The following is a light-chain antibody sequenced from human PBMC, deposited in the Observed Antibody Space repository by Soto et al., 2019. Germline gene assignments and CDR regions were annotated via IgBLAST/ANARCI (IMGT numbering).Light chain of an antibody. CDR1: QDINIY. V-gene: IGKV1-33*01. CDR2: DAS. J-gene: IGKJ5*01. CDR3: QQRHMWPIT. Sequence: IQMTQSPSSLFASVGDIVTITCQATQDINIYLNWYQQKPGKAPNLLIYDASNLEIGVPSRFSGSGSGTDFTLTISSLEPEDSAVYYCQQRHMWPITFGQGTRLEIK.